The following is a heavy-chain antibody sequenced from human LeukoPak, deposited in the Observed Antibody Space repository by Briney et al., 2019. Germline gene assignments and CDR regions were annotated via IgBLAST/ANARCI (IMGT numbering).Heavy chain of an antibody. V-gene: IGHV3-74*01. CDR2: INSDGSST. Sequence: SGGSLRLSCAASGFTFSSYWMHWVRQAPGKGLVWVSRINSDGSSTSYADSVKGRFTISRDNAKNTLYLQMNSLRAEDTAVYYCARPSGYQLLYYYYGMDVWGQGTTVTVSS. CDR3: ARPSGYQLLYYYYGMDV. J-gene: IGHJ6*02. D-gene: IGHD5-12*01. CDR1: GFTFSSYW.